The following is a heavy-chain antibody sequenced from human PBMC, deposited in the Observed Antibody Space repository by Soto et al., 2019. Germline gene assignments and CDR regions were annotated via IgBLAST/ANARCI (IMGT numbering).Heavy chain of an antibody. V-gene: IGHV4-34*01. J-gene: IGHJ6*02. CDR2: INHSGST. Sequence: KPSETLSLTCAVYGGSFSGYYWSWIRQPPGKGLEWIGEINHSGSTNYNPSLKSRVTISVDTSKNQFSLKLSSVTAADTAVYYCARGYPLRRGYSYGSLHYGMDVWGQGTMVTVSS. CDR1: GGSFSGYY. D-gene: IGHD5-18*01. CDR3: ARGYPLRRGYSYGSLHYGMDV.